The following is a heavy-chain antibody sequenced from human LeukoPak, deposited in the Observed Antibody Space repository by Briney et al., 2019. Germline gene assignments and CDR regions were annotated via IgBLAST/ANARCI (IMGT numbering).Heavy chain of an antibody. V-gene: IGHV4-59*01. CDR2: IYYSGST. CDR1: GGSISSYY. Sequence: SETLSLTCTVSGGSISSYYWSWIRQPPGKGLEWIGYIYYSGSTNYNPSLKSRVTISVDTSKNQFSLKLSSVTAADTAVYYCARAVVVVVPAAIAVGDYYYYMDVWGKGTTVTVSS. CDR3: ARAVVVVVPAAIAVGDYYYYMDV. D-gene: IGHD2-2*01. J-gene: IGHJ6*03.